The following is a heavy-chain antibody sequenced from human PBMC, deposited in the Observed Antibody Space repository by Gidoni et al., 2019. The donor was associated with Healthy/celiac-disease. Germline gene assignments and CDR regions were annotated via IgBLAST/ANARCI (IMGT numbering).Heavy chain of an antibody. J-gene: IGHJ6*02. CDR1: GFTLRSYA. Sequence: QVQLVESGGGVVQPGRSLRLSCAAHGFTLRSYAMHWVLQAPGKGLEWVAVISYDGSNKYYADSVKGRFTISRDNSKNTLYLQMNSLRAEDTAVYYCARDSSSWYSYYYYGMDVWGQGTTVTVSS. D-gene: IGHD6-13*01. CDR3: ARDSSSWYSYYYYGMDV. CDR2: ISYDGSNK. V-gene: IGHV3-30*04.